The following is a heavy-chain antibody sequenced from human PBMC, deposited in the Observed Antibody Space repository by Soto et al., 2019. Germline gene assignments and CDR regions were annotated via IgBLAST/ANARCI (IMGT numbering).Heavy chain of an antibody. CDR2: IKTDGSVT. J-gene: IGHJ4*02. CDR3: ARDLGGSHDY. V-gene: IGHV3-74*01. Sequence: VGSLRLSCAASGFTFSTYWMHWVRQAPGKGLVWVSRIKTDGSVTTYADSVKGRFTISRDNAKNTLYLQMNTLRAEDTAVYYCARDLGGSHDYWGRGTLVTVSS. CDR1: GFTFSTYW. D-gene: IGHD3-16*01.